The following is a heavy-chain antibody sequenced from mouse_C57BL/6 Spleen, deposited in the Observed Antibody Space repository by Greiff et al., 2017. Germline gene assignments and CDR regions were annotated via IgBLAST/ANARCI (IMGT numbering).Heavy chain of an antibody. D-gene: IGHD2-12*01. CDR2: IDPSDSET. J-gene: IGHJ2*01. Sequence: VQLQQPGAELVRPGSSVKLSCKASGYTFTSYWMHWVKQRPIQGLEWIGNIDPSDSETHYNQKFKDKATLTVDKSSSTAYMQLSSLTSEDSAVYYCARLLLTGYYFDYWGQGTTLTVSS. CDR1: GYTFTSYW. V-gene: IGHV1-52*01. CDR3: ARLLLTGYYFDY.